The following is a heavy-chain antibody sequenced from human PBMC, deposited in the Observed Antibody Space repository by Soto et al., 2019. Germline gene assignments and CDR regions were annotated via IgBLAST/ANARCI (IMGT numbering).Heavy chain of an antibody. D-gene: IGHD3-9*01. Sequence: QIQLMQSGGDVKTPGASLKVSCTTSRYTFTSHGIPWVRQAPGPGLEWMGWISTCNGKTDYAQKFQGRVTMTADTITSTVHMELRSLRSDDTGVYYCARLLTEGATFREDAFDLWGPGTKVTVSS. V-gene: IGHV1-18*01. CDR2: ISTCNGKT. CDR1: RYTFTSHG. CDR3: ARLLTEGATFREDAFDL. J-gene: IGHJ3*01.